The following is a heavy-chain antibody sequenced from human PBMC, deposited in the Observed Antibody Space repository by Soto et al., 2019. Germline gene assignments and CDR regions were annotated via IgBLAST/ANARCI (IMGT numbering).Heavy chain of an antibody. J-gene: IGHJ4*02. CDR1: GFTFSSYA. CDR3: ARAPTSYYYGSGSYPPFDY. V-gene: IGHV3-30-3*01. D-gene: IGHD3-10*01. CDR2: ISYDGSNK. Sequence: QVQLVESGGGVVQPGRSLRLSCAASGFTFSSYAMHWVRQAPGKGLEWAAVISYDGSNKYYADSVKGRFTISRDNSKNTLYLQMNSLRAEDTAVYYCARAPTSYYYGSGSYPPFDYWGQGTLVTVSS.